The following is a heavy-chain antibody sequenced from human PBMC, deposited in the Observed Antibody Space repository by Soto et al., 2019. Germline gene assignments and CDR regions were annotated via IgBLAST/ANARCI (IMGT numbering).Heavy chain of an antibody. CDR2: IYYSGST. V-gene: IGHV4-30-4*01. D-gene: IGHD3-3*01. CDR3: ARAKGVSNDFWSGYSTYFDY. CDR1: GGSISSGDYY. Sequence: SETLSLTCTFSGGSISSGDYYWSLIRQPPGKGLEWIGYIYYSGSTYYNPSLKSRVTISVDTSKNQFSLKLSSVTAADTAVYYCARAKGVSNDFWSGYSTYFDYWGQGTLVTVSS. J-gene: IGHJ4*02.